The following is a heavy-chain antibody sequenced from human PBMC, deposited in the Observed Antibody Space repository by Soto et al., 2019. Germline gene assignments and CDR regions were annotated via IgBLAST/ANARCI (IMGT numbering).Heavy chain of an antibody. CDR2: ISGGGDNT. CDR1: GCTFVNFA. Sequence: WVSLRHPRRAAGCTFVNFARSWISQAPGKGLEWVLGISGGGDNTYYADSVKGRFTISRDNSKNTVFFQMNSLRAEDSSVYYCAKARRAMGFDFWGQGTLVTVSS. V-gene: IGHV3-23*01. J-gene: IGHJ4*02. CDR3: AKARRAMGFDF.